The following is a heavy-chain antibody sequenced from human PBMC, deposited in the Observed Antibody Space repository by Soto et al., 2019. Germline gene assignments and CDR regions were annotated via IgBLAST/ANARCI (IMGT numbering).Heavy chain of an antibody. CDR2: MNPPSGGT. CDR1: GSTFTGHY. CDR3: VRVLSVAASPFDS. Sequence: ASVKVSFKASGSTFTGHYIHWVRQAPGQGLEWMGWMNPPSGGTNSARKFQGRVTMTRDSSISTAYMELSSLSSDDTAVYYCVRVLSVAASPFDSWGQGTLVTVSS. V-gene: IGHV1-2*02. D-gene: IGHD2-15*01. J-gene: IGHJ4*02.